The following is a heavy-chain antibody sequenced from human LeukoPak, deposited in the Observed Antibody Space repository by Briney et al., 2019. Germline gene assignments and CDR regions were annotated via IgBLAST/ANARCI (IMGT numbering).Heavy chain of an antibody. CDR1: GFTFPSYT. CDR2: ISPRSDYI. V-gene: IGHV3-21*01. Sequence: GGSLRLSCAASGFTFPSYTMNWVRQAPGKGLEWFSSISPRSDYIYYAASVKGRFTISRDNARNSLFLQMNSLRAEDTAVYYCARTPWDFWSNSMDVWGKGTTVTVSS. CDR3: ARTPWDFWSNSMDV. D-gene: IGHD3-3*01. J-gene: IGHJ6*04.